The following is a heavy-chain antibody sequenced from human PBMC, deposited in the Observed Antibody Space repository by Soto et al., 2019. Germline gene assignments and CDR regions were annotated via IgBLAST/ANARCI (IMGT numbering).Heavy chain of an antibody. Sequence: GGSLRLSCAASGVTFSSYGMHWVRQAPGKGLEWVAVISYDGSNKYYADSVKGRFTISRDNSKNTLDLQMKSLRAEDTAVYYCAKEGDGYNGFMGIDYWGQGTLVTVSS. CDR2: ISYDGSNK. D-gene: IGHD5-12*01. J-gene: IGHJ4*02. CDR1: GVTFSSYG. V-gene: IGHV3-30*18. CDR3: AKEGDGYNGFMGIDY.